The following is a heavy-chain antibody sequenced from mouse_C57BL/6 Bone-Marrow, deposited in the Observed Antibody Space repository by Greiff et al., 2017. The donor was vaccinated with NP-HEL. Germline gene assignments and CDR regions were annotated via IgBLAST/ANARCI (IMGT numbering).Heavy chain of an antibody. Sequence: QVQLKQSGAELVRPGTSVKVSCKASGYAFTNYLIEWVKQRPGQGLEWIGVINPGSGGTNYNEKFKGKATLTADKSSSPAYWQLSSLTSEDSAVYFCARSGEYDNLYYAMDYWGQGTSVTVSS. CDR1: GYAFTNYL. CDR2: INPGSGGT. V-gene: IGHV1-54*01. CDR3: ARSGEYDNLYYAMDY. J-gene: IGHJ4*01. D-gene: IGHD2-4*01.